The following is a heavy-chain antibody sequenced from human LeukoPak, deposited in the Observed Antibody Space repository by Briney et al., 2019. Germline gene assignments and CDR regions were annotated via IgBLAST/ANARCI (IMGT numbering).Heavy chain of an antibody. Sequence: PGRSLRLSCAASGFTFSSYGMHWVRQAPGKGLEWVAVIWYDGSNKYYADSVKGRFTISRDNSKNTLYLQMNSLRAEDTAVYYCARGDYGDPFDYWGQGTLVTASS. J-gene: IGHJ4*02. CDR1: GFTFSSYG. CDR2: IWYDGSNK. CDR3: ARGDYGDPFDY. D-gene: IGHD4-17*01. V-gene: IGHV3-33*01.